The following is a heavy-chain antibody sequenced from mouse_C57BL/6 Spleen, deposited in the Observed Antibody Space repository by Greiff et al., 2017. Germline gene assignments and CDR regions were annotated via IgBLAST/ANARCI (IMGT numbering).Heavy chain of an antibody. CDR3: ARTGYYSNYVDY. CDR1: GYTFTSYW. Sequence: QVQLKQPGAELVKPGASVKLSCKASGYTFTSYWLHWVKQRPGQGLEWIGMIHPNSGSTNYNEKFKSKATLTVDKSSSTAYMQLSSLTSEDSAVYYCARTGYYSNYVDYWGQGTTLTVSS. J-gene: IGHJ2*01. V-gene: IGHV1-64*01. CDR2: IHPNSGST. D-gene: IGHD2-5*01.